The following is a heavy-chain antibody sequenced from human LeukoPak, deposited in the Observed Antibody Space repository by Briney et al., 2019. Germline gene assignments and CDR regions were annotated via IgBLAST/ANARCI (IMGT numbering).Heavy chain of an antibody. CDR2: ISYDGSNK. CDR1: GFTFSSYA. D-gene: IGHD4-11*01. CDR3: ASSTVTTLIYYFDY. J-gene: IGHJ4*02. V-gene: IGHV3-30-3*01. Sequence: GRSLRLSCAASGFTFSSYAMHWVRQAPGKGLEWVAVISYDGSNKYYADSVKGRFTISRDNSKNTLYLQMNSLRAEDTAVYYCASSTVTTLIYYFDYWGQGTLVTVSS.